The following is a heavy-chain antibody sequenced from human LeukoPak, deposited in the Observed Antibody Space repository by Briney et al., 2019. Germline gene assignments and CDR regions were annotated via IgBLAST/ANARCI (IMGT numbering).Heavy chain of an antibody. V-gene: IGHV5-51*01. D-gene: IGHD2-15*01. CDR2: IYPGDSDT. J-gene: IGHJ4*02. Sequence: GESLKISCKGSGYSFTSYWIGWVRQMPGKGLEWMGIIYPGDSDTRYSPSFQGQVTISADKSISTAYLQWSSLKASDTAMYYCARPGSYCSGGSCYYLYCGQGTLVTVSS. CDR1: GYSFTSYW. CDR3: ARPGSYCSGGSCYYLY.